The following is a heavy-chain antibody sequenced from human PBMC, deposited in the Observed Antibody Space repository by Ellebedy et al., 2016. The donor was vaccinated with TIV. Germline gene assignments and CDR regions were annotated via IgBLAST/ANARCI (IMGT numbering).Heavy chain of an antibody. D-gene: IGHD2-21*01. CDR2: LYPDAKP. CDR3: ARDPGGGGDFGDNWFDP. Sequence: GESLKISCEASGIIVSDYFMNWVRQAPGKGLEWVSVLYPDAKPNYTDSVNGRFIVSRDSSKNPLYLQINSLTAEDTAVYYCARDPGGGGDFGDNWFDPWGQGTLVTVSS. J-gene: IGHJ5*02. V-gene: IGHV3-66*01. CDR1: GIIVSDYF.